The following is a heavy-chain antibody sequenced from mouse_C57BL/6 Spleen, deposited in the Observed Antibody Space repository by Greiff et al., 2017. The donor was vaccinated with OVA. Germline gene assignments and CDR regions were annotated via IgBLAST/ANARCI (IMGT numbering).Heavy chain of an antibody. J-gene: IGHJ2*01. CDR1: GYSITSGYY. Sequence: ESGPGLVKPSQSLSLTCSVTGYSITSGYYWNWIRQFPGNKLEWMGYISYDGSNNYNPSLKNRISITRDTSKNQFFLKLNSVTTEDTATYYCAREGYGSSLYYFDYWGQGTTLTVSS. V-gene: IGHV3-6*01. CDR3: AREGYGSSLYYFDY. D-gene: IGHD1-1*01. CDR2: ISYDGSN.